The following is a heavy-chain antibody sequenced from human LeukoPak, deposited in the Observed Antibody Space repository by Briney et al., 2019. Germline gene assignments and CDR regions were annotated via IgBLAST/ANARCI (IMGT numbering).Heavy chain of an antibody. J-gene: IGHJ6*02. CDR1: GFILSNYW. Sequence: TGGSLRLSCAASGFILSNYWMSWVRQAPGKGLEWVANINQDRSDKYYVDSVMGRFTISKDNAKNSVYLQMNSLRPEDTAIYYCAWYGVTHGLDVWGQGTTVTVSS. D-gene: IGHD3-10*01. CDR2: INQDRSDK. CDR3: AWYGVTHGLDV. V-gene: IGHV3-7*01.